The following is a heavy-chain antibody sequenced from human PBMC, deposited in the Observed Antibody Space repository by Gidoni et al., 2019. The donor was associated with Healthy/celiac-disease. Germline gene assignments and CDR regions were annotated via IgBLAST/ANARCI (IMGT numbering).Heavy chain of an antibody. Sequence: QVPLVQSGAAVKKPGASVKVSCKASGYTFTAYYMHWVRQAPGQGLEWMGWINPNSGGTNDAQKFQGRVTMTRDTSISTAYMELSRLRSDDTAVYYCARNSDILTGYYPAIDYWGQGTLVTVSS. V-gene: IGHV1-2*02. CDR1: GYTFTAYY. CDR2: INPNSGGT. CDR3: ARNSDILTGYYPAIDY. D-gene: IGHD3-9*01. J-gene: IGHJ4*02.